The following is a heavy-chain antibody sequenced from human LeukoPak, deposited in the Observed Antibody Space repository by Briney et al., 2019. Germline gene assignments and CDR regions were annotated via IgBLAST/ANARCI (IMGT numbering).Heavy chain of an antibody. CDR1: GGSISSYY. CDR3: ARALHPSILWW. J-gene: IGHJ4*02. CDR2: IYASGNT. Sequence: SETLSLTCTVSGGSISSYYWSWVRQPAGKGLEWIGRIYASGNTNYNPSLKGRVTMTVDTSKNQFSLNLSSVTAADTAVYYCARALHPSILWWWGQGTLVTVSS. D-gene: IGHD2-21*01. V-gene: IGHV4-4*07.